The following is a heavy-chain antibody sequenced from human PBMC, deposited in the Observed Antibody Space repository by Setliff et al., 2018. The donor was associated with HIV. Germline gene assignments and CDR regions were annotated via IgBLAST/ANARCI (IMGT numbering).Heavy chain of an antibody. Sequence: GGSLRLSCAASGFTFRSYAMHWVRQAPGKGLEWVADISHDGSIEDYADSGRGRFTISRDNSKSAVYLQMNSLRPEDTALYYCARDRWGGKPYYFDYWGQGTLVTVSS. J-gene: IGHJ4*02. CDR3: ARDRWGGKPYYFDY. CDR1: GFTFRSYA. CDR2: ISHDGSIE. D-gene: IGHD7-27*01. V-gene: IGHV3-30*04.